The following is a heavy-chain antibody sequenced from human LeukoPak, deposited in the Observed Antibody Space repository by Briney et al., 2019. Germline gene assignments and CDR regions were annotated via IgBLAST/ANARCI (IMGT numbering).Heavy chain of an antibody. J-gene: IGHJ4*02. CDR2: IYHSGSP. CDR1: GGSISSNNW. CDR3: ARVNINNWHSCDY. D-gene: IGHD1-1*01. V-gene: IGHV4-4*02. Sequence: TLSLTCAVSGGSISSNNWWGWVRQPPGKGLEWIGEIYHSGSPNYNPSLKSRVTISVDKSRNHFSLNLSSVTAADTAVYYCARVNINNWHSCDYWGQGTLVTVSS.